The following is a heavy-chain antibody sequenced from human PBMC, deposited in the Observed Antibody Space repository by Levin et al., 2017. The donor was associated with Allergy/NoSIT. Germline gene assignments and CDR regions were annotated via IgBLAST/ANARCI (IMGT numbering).Heavy chain of an antibody. D-gene: IGHD2-15*01. CDR3: ASRPIYSGSNLYYYGMDV. V-gene: IGHV4-4*02. CDR1: GGSISSNTW. J-gene: IGHJ6*02. CDR2: VSHSGST. Sequence: PSETLSLTCAVSGGSISSNTWWSWVRQSPETGLEWIGEVSHSGSTHYNPSLQSRVTISVEKSKDHFSLSLSSVTAADTAAYYCASRPIYSGSNLYYYGMDVWGQGTTVTVSS.